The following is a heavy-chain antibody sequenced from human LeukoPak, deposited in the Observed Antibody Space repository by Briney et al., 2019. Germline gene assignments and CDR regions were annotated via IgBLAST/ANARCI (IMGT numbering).Heavy chain of an antibody. CDR1: GFTFSSYA. J-gene: IGHJ6*03. CDR3: AREVTVTYYYYYMDV. CDR2: ISSNGGST. D-gene: IGHD4-17*01. Sequence: GGSLRLSCAASGFTFSSYAMHWVRQAPGKGLEYVSAISSNGGSTYYANSVKGRFTISRDNSKNTLYLQMGSLRAEDMAVYYCAREVTVTYYYYYMDVWGKGTTVTVSS. V-gene: IGHV3-64*01.